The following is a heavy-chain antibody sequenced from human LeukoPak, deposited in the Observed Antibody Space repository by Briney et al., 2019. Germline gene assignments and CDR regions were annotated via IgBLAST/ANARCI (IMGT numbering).Heavy chain of an antibody. Sequence: PSETLSLTCTVSGDSISSITCYGGWIRQAPGKGREWIGSFCSSGTTYYNPSLKGRITISIDTSKNPFSLKMISVTAADTAVYYCARRDIAFNAFDTWSEGTMVTVSS. CDR3: ARRDIAFNAFDT. D-gene: IGHD2-21*01. V-gene: IGHV4-39*01. J-gene: IGHJ3*02. CDR2: FCSSGTT. CDR1: GDSISSITCY.